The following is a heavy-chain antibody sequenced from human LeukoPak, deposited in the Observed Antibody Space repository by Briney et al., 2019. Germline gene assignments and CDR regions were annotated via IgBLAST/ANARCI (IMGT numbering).Heavy chain of an antibody. CDR3: AKSGTSLDYYYYHMDV. CDR2: ISGSGGST. Sequence: GGSLRLSCAASGFTFSSYAMSWVRQAPGKGLEWVSAISGSGGSTYYADSAKGRFTISRDNSKNTLYLQMNSLRAEDTAVYYCAKSGTSLDYYYYHMDVWGKGTTVTVSS. CDR1: GFTFSSYA. J-gene: IGHJ6*03. D-gene: IGHD6-13*01. V-gene: IGHV3-23*01.